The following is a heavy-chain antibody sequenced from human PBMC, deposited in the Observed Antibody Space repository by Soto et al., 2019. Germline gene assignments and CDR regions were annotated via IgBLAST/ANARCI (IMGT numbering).Heavy chain of an antibody. V-gene: IGHV3-13*05. CDR2: IGTAGDP. J-gene: IGHJ4*02. CDR1: GFTFSSYD. CDR3: ARESRDGYNFAY. D-gene: IGHD5-12*01. Sequence: GGSLRLSCAASGFTFSSYDMHWVRQATGKGLEWVSAIGTAGDPYYPGSVKGRFTISRENAKNSLYLQMNSLRAGDTAVYYCARESRDGYNFAYWGQGTLVTVSS.